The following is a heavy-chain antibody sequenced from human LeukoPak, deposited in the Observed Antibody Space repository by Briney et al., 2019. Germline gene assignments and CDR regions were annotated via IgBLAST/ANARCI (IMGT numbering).Heavy chain of an antibody. D-gene: IGHD3-22*01. CDR2: IIPIFGTA. Sequence: SVKVSCKASGGTFSSYAISWVRQAPGQGLEWMGGIIPIFGTANYAQKFQGRVTITADESTSTAYMELSSLRSEDTAVYYCARRTAYYDSSGYHQEYYYGMDVWGQGTTVTVSS. CDR1: GGTFSSYA. J-gene: IGHJ6*02. V-gene: IGHV1-69*13. CDR3: ARRTAYYDSSGYHQEYYYGMDV.